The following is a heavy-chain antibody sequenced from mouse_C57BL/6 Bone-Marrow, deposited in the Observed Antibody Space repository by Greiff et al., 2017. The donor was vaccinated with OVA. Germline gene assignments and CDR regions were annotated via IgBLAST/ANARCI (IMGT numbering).Heavy chain of an antibody. D-gene: IGHD2-1*01. V-gene: IGHV5-12*01. CDR1: GFTFSDYY. CDR2: ISNGGGST. J-gene: IGHJ2*01. Sequence: EVTLMESGGGLVQPGGSLKLSCAASGFTFSDYYMYWVRQTPEKRLEWVAYISNGGGSTYYPDTVKGRFTISRDNAKNTLYLQMSRLKSEDTAMYYCARGGGNYDFDYWGQGTTLTVSS. CDR3: ARGGGNYDFDY.